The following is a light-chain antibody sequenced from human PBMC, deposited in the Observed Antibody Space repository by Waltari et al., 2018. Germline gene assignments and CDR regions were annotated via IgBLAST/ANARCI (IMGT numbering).Light chain of an antibody. CDR1: SSDVGNYNL. J-gene: IGLJ3*02. CDR3: CSYATSYTWV. V-gene: IGLV2-23*01. CDR2: DDN. Sequence: QSALTQPASVSGSPGQSITISCTGTSSDVGNYNLVSWYQQYPGQAPKVMIYDDNRRPSGVSDRFSGSKSGNTASLTISGVQAEDEADYYCCSYATSYTWVFGGGTKLTVL.